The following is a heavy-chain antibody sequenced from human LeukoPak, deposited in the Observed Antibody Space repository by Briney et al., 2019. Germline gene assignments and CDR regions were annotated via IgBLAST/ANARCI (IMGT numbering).Heavy chain of an antibody. CDR3: AGGCSSTSCFGNWFDP. CDR2: ISSSSSYI. V-gene: IGHV3-21*01. D-gene: IGHD2-2*01. Sequence: GGSLRLSCAASGFTFSSYSMNWVRQAPGKGLEWVSSISSSSSYIYYADSVKGRFTISRDNAKNSLYLQMNSLRAEDTAVYYCAGGCSSTSCFGNWFDPWGQGTLVTVSS. J-gene: IGHJ5*02. CDR1: GFTFSSYS.